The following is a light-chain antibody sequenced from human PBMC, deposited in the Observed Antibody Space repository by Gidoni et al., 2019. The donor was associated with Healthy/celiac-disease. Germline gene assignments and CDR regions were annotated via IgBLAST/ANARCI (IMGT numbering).Light chain of an antibody. J-gene: IGKJ5*01. CDR2: GAS. CDR3: QQYGSSPLT. V-gene: IGKV3-20*01. Sequence: IVLTQSPATLSSSPGERATRSCRASQSVSSSYLAWYQQKPGQAPRLLIYGASSRATGIPDRFSGSGSGTDFTLTISRLEPEDFAVYYCQQYGSSPLTFGQGTRLEIK. CDR1: QSVSSSY.